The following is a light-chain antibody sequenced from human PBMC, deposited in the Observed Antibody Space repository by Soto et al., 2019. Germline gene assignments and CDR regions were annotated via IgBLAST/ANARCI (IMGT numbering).Light chain of an antibody. Sequence: QSVLTQPPSASGSPGQSVTISCTGTSSVVGGYNYVSWYQQHPGKAPKLMIYEVTKRPSGVHDRFSGSKSGNTASLTVTGLQAEDEADYYCNSYADSNNLVFGGGTKLTVL. CDR2: EVT. J-gene: IGLJ2*01. CDR1: SSVVGGYNY. V-gene: IGLV2-8*01. CDR3: NSYADSNNLV.